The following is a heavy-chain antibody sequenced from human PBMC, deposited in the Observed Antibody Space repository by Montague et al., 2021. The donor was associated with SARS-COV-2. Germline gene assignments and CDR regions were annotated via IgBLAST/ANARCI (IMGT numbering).Heavy chain of an antibody. CDR2: ISHSGST. V-gene: IGHV4-34*01. D-gene: IGHD3-10*01. CDR1: GGSFSGYY. CDR3: SRPGLGSWALDA. Sequence: SETLSLTCAVYGGSFSGYYWSWIRQPPGKGLEWTGEISHSGSTNYNPSLKSRVTISIDTSKNQFSLKLSSVTAADTAVYYCSRPGLGSWALDAWGQGTSVTVSS. J-gene: IGHJ5*02.